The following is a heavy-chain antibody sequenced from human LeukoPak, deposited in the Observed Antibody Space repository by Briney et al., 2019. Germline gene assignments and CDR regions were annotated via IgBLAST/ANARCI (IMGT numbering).Heavy chain of an antibody. J-gene: IGHJ6*02. CDR1: GFTFSNAW. D-gene: IGHD6-13*01. CDR2: IKSKTDGGTT. Sequence: GGSLRLSCAASGFTFSNAWMSWVRQAPGKGLEWVGRIKSKTDGGTTDYAAPVKGRFTISRDDSKNTLYLQMNSLKTEDTAVYYCTTSPPSSSWYPYYYCYGMDVWGQGTTVTVSS. V-gene: IGHV3-15*01. CDR3: TTSPPSSSWYPYYYCYGMDV.